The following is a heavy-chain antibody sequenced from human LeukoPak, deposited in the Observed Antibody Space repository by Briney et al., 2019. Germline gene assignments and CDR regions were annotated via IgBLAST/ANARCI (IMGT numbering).Heavy chain of an antibody. CDR1: GFTFSNYE. D-gene: IGHD1-26*01. V-gene: IGHV3-48*03. CDR2: ISSSGSTV. J-gene: IGHJ4*02. CDR3: ATGGNSLAY. Sequence: GGSLRLSCAASGFTFSNYEMNWVRQAPGKGLEWVSTISSSGSTVYHADSVKGRFTISRDNAKKSLSLQMNSLRAEDTAVYYCATGGNSLAYWGQGTLVTVSS.